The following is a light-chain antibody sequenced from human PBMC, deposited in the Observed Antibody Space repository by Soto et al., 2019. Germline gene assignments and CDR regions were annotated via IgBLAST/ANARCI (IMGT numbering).Light chain of an antibody. CDR1: SSDVGSYNL. J-gene: IGLJ1*01. CDR3: CSYAGSSTFFYV. CDR2: EVS. V-gene: IGLV2-23*02. Sequence: QAALSQPASVSGSPGQSITISCTGTSSDVGSYNLVSWYQQHPGKAPKLMIYEVSKRPSGVSNRFSGSKSGNTASLTISGLQAEVEADYYCCSYAGSSTFFYVIGTGTKVTVL.